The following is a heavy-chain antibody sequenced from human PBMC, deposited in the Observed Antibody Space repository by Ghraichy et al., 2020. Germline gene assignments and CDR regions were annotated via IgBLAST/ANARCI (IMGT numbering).Heavy chain of an antibody. CDR3: AGYAFWSGYSEVFDY. D-gene: IGHD3-3*01. Sequence: SVKVSCKASGGTISSYAISWVRQAPGQGLEWMGGIIPIFGTANYAQKFQGRVTITADESTSTAYMELSSLRSEDTAVYYCAGYAFWSGYSEVFDYWGQGTLVTVSS. CDR1: GGTISSYA. V-gene: IGHV1-69*13. CDR2: IIPIFGTA. J-gene: IGHJ4*02.